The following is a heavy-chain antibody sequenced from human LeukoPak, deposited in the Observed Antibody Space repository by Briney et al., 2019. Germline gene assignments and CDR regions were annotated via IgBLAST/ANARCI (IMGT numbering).Heavy chain of an antibody. Sequence: PGGSLRLSCAASGFTFSSYAMHWVRQAPGKGLEWVAVISYDGSNKYYADSVKGRFTISRDNSKNTLYLQMNSLRAEDTAVYYCARFITVTPPGAYGMDVWGQGTTVTVSS. CDR2: ISYDGSNK. D-gene: IGHD4-17*01. J-gene: IGHJ6*02. CDR1: GFTFSSYA. CDR3: ARFITVTPPGAYGMDV. V-gene: IGHV3-30-3*01.